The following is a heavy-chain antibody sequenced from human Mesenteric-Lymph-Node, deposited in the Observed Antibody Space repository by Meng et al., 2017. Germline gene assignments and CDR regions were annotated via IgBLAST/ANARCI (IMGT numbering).Heavy chain of an antibody. J-gene: IGHJ4*02. Sequence: VQVVQSGAEVKKPGSSGKVPCKASGGTFSSYTISWVRQASGQGLEWMGRIIPILGIANYAQKFQGRVTITADKSTSTAYMELSSLRSEDTAVYYCASFQRWLQFISDYWGQGTLVTVSS. D-gene: IGHD5-24*01. CDR3: ASFQRWLQFISDY. CDR1: GGTFSSYT. V-gene: IGHV1-69*02. CDR2: IIPILGIA.